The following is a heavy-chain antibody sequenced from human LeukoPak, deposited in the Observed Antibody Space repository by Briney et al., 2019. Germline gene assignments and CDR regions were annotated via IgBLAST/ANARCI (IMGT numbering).Heavy chain of an antibody. CDR2: IYYSGST. CDR1: GGSISSYY. CDR3: APPPYYYETNGYSVA. Sequence: SETLSLTCTVSGGSISSYYWSWIRQPPGKGLEWIGYIYYSGSTNYNPSLKSRVTISVDTSKNQFSLNLTSVTAADTAVYYCAPPPYYYETNGYSVAWGQGTLVTVSS. J-gene: IGHJ5*02. D-gene: IGHD3-22*01. V-gene: IGHV4-59*12.